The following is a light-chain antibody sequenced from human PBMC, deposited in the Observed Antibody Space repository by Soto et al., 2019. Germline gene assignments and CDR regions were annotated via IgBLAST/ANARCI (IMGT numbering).Light chain of an antibody. V-gene: IGKV1-33*01. CDR3: QHYHNLPFT. CDR2: DAS. CDR1: HDISNF. J-gene: IGKJ3*01. Sequence: DIQMTQSPSSLSASVGDRVTITCQASHDISNFLNWYQQKPGKARKLLVYDASNLQTGVPSRFSGGGSGTDFTFTISSLQPEDIATYYCQHYHNLPFTFGPGTKVDFK.